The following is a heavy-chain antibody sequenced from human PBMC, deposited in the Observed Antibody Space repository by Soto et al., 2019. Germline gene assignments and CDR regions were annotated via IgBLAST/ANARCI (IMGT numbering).Heavy chain of an antibody. J-gene: IGHJ3*02. D-gene: IGHD3-9*01. V-gene: IGHV3-21*01. CDR1: GFTFSSYS. CDR2: ISSSSSYI. Sequence: PGGSLRLSCAASGFTFSSYSMNWVRQAPGKGLEWVSSISSSSSYIYYADSVKGRFTISRDNAKNSLYLQMNSLRAEDTAVYYCARDSLYYDIVTGLTKPGAFDIWGQGTMVTVSS. CDR3: ARDSLYYDIVTGLTKPGAFDI.